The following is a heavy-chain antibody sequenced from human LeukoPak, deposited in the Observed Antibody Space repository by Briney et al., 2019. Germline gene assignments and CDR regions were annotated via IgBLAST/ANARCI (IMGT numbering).Heavy chain of an antibody. CDR2: ISNDGSRK. Sequence: GGSLRLSCAASGFTFSRHGMHWVRQAPGKGLEWVAIISNDGSRKYYAHSVEGRFTISRDISKNTLYLQMDSLRAEDTAVYYCARDRAWNYFDYWGQGTLVTVSS. J-gene: IGHJ4*02. CDR3: ARDRAWNYFDY. D-gene: IGHD3-3*01. CDR1: GFTFSRHG. V-gene: IGHV3-30*03.